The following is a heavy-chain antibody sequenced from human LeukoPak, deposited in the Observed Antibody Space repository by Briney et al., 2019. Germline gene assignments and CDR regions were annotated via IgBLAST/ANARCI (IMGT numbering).Heavy chain of an antibody. J-gene: IGHJ4*02. CDR3: AREKVTTTRSFFDY. CDR1: GFTFSNYW. CDR2: IKQDGSEK. Sequence: PGGPLRLSCAASGFTFSNYWMTWVRQAPGKGLEGVANIKQDGSEKYYVDSVKGRFTISRDNARNSLFLQMNSLRADDTAVYYCAREKVTTTRSFFDYWGQGTLVTVSS. V-gene: IGHV3-7*05. D-gene: IGHD4-17*01.